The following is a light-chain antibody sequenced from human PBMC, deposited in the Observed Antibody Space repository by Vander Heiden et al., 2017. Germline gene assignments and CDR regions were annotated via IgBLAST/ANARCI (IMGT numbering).Light chain of an antibody. V-gene: IGLV1-40*01. CDR3: QSYDISLSGYWV. CDR1: SSNIGAGYD. Sequence: QSVLTQPPSVSGAPGQRATISCTGTSSNIGAGYDVHWYQQLPGTAPKLLIYVNSNRPSGVPDRFSGSKSGTSASLAITGLQAEDGADYYCQSYDISLSGYWVFGGGTKLTVL. CDR2: VNS. J-gene: IGLJ3*02.